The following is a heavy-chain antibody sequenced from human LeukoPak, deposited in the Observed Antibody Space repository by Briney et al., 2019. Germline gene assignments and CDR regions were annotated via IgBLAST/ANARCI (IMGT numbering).Heavy chain of an antibody. CDR3: ARDSGRTGGNVLLWFGELLVYFDY. D-gene: IGHD3-10*01. CDR2: ISAYNGNT. Sequence: ASVKVSCKASGYTFTSYGISWVRQAPGQGLEWMGWISAYNGNTNYEQKLQGRVTMTTDTSTSTAYMELRSLRSDDTAVYYCARDSGRTGGNVLLWFGELLVYFDYWGQGTLVTVSS. V-gene: IGHV1-18*01. J-gene: IGHJ4*02. CDR1: GYTFTSYG.